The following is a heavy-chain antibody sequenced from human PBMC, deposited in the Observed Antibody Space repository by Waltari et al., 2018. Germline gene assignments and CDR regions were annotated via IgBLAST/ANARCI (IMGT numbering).Heavy chain of an antibody. J-gene: IGHJ3*02. CDR3: ARTYYYDSSVPTNAFDI. CDR1: GGSISSSNW. D-gene: IGHD3-22*01. CDR2: TYHSGGT. V-gene: IGHV4-4*02. Sequence: QVQLQESGPGLVKPSGTLSLTCAVSGGSISSSNWWSWVRQPPGKGREWIGETYHSGGTNDNPSLKSRVTRSVDKSKNQFSLKLSSVTAADTAVYYCARTYYYDSSVPTNAFDIWGQGTMVTVSS.